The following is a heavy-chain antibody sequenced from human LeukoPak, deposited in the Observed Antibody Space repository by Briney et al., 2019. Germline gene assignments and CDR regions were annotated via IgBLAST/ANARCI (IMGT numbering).Heavy chain of an antibody. Sequence: PGGSLRLSCAASGFTFSSYEMNWVRQAPGKGLEWVSYISSSGSTIYYADSVKGRFTISRDNAKNSLYLQMNSLRAEDTAVYYCVKESDILTANRDAFDIWGQGTMVTVSS. CDR2: ISSSGSTI. CDR1: GFTFSSYE. CDR3: VKESDILTANRDAFDI. V-gene: IGHV3-48*03. D-gene: IGHD3-9*01. J-gene: IGHJ3*02.